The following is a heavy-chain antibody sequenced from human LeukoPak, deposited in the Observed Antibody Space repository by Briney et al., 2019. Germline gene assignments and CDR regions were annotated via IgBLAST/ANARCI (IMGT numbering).Heavy chain of an antibody. CDR3: ARVGSSPLDYYYYYMDV. CDR1: GGSISSYY. V-gene: IGHV4-4*07. Sequence: SETLSLTCTVSGGSISSYYWSWIRQPAGKGLEWIGRIYTSGSTNYNPSLKSRVTMSVDTSKNQFSLKLSSVTAADTAVYYCARVGSSPLDYYYYYMDVWGKGTTVTVSS. D-gene: IGHD6-6*01. CDR2: IYTSGST. J-gene: IGHJ6*03.